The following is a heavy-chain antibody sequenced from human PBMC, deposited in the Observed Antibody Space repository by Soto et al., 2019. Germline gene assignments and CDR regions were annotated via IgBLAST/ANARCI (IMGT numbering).Heavy chain of an antibody. CDR1: GYTFTSYG. J-gene: IGHJ6*03. V-gene: IGHV1-18*01. Sequence: QVQLVQSGAEVKKPGASVKVSCKASGYTFTSYGISWVRQAPGQGLEWMGWISAYNGNTNYAQKLQGRVTMTTDTSTSTVYMELRSLRSDDTAVYYCARSRGGSLYYYYMDVWGKGTTVTVSS. D-gene: IGHD3-16*01. CDR2: ISAYNGNT. CDR3: ARSRGGSLYYYYMDV.